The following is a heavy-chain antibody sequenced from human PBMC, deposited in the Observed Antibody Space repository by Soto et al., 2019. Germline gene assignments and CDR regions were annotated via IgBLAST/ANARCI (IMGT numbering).Heavy chain of an antibody. CDR1: NFSVLTSIYY. Sequence: PSETLSLTCTVSNFSVLTSIYYWAWIRQPPGKGLEWVGTVYYTGTTYYNPSLQSRVTISIDTSKNQFSLNLNSVTAADTAVYSCARDWNLALVPAAYFDSWGQGTLVAVSS. J-gene: IGHJ4*02. CDR3: ARDWNLALVPAAYFDS. V-gene: IGHV4-39*02. CDR2: VYYTGTT. D-gene: IGHD2-2*01.